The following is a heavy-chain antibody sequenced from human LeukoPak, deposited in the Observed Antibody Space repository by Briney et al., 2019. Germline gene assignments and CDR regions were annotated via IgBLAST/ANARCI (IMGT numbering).Heavy chain of an antibody. Sequence: SGGSLRLSCAASGFTFSDYYMSWIRQAPGKGLEWVSAIGGSGDRTYYADSVKGRFTISRDIFKDTLFLQMNSLRAEDTAIYYCAKEEYGDPEGYFDSWGQGSLVTVSS. V-gene: IGHV3-23*01. CDR3: AKEEYGDPEGYFDS. D-gene: IGHD4-17*01. CDR1: GFTFSDYY. J-gene: IGHJ4*02. CDR2: IGGSGDRT.